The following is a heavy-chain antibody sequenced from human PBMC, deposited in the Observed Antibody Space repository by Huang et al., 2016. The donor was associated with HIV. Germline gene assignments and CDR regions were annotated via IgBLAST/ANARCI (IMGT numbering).Heavy chain of an antibody. CDR2: IISRFLRP. D-gene: IGHD3-16*01. CDR1: GGSFSDQI. CDR3: AMSLRYQYDSRSYWGRYFDY. J-gene: IGHJ4*02. V-gene: IGHV1-69*01. Sequence: QVQLEQSGPAVRKPGSSVKVSCQASGGSFSDQIISWVRQAPGQRFEWMGGIISRFLRPAYAQEFKGRGTMTADESTATIYMELNSLTSEDTAVYYCAMSLRYQYDSRSYWGRYFDYWGQGTLVTVSS.